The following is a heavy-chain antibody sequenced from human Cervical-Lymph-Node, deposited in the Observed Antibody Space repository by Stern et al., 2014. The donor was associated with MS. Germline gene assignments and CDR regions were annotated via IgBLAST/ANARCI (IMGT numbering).Heavy chain of an antibody. J-gene: IGHJ4*02. V-gene: IGHV1-3*01. D-gene: IGHD6-19*01. CDR1: GYRFTNYG. CDR2: INAGNGNI. CDR3: ARDGGYAVAATTIFDY. Sequence: QVQLMQSGAEVRIPGASVKLSCKASGYRFTNYGIHWVRQAPGQRLECMGWINAGNGNIKYSESFQGRVTFTGDTSASTVYMELSSLRSEDTAVYYCARDGGYAVAATTIFDYWGQGALVTVSS.